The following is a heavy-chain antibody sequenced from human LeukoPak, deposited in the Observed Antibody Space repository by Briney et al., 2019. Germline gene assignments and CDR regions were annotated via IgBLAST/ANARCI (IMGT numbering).Heavy chain of an antibody. CDR2: ISSDGTGT. J-gene: IGHJ4*02. CDR1: GFTFSSYW. D-gene: IGHD1-1*01. Sequence: GGSLRLSCAASGFTFSSYWMHWVRQAPGKGLVWVSGISSDGTGTTYTDSVKGQFTISRDNTKNTLYLQLNSPRAEDTAVYYCARDVGKKPDYWGQGTLVTVSS. V-gene: IGHV3-74*01. CDR3: ARDVGKKPDY.